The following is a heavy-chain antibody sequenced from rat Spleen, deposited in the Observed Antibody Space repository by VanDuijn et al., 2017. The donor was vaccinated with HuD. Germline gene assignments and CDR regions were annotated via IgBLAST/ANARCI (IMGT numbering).Heavy chain of an antibody. Sequence: EVQLVESDGGLVQPGRSLKLSCAASGFTFSDYYMDWVRQAPTKGLQWVATISDNGSSTYYRAAVKGRFTISRDNAKNTLYLQMDSLRSEDTATYYCARREQLGGYFDYWGHGVMVTVSS. V-gene: IGHV5-29*01. J-gene: IGHJ2*01. D-gene: IGHD1-10*01. CDR2: ISDNGSST. CDR1: GFTFSDYY. CDR3: ARREQLGGYFDY.